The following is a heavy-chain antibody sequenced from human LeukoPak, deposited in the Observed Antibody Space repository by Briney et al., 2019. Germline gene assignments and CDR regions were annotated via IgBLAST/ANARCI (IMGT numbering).Heavy chain of an antibody. D-gene: IGHD3-3*01. Sequence: SETLSLTCAVYGGSFSGDYWSWIRQPPGKGLEWIGEINHSGSTNYNPSLKSRVTISVDTSKNQFSLKLSSVTAADTAVYYCARALYDFWSGYYIAWFDPWGQGTLVTVSS. V-gene: IGHV4-34*01. J-gene: IGHJ5*02. CDR3: ARALYDFWSGYYIAWFDP. CDR2: INHSGST. CDR1: GGSFSGDY.